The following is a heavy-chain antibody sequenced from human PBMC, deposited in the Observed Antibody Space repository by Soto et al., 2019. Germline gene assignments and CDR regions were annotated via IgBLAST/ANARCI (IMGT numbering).Heavy chain of an antibody. CDR3: ARVPDR. D-gene: IGHD2-2*01. V-gene: IGHV4-4*02. J-gene: IGHJ5*02. CDR2: IFHSGST. CDR1: GDSVGSFYW. Sequence: SETLSLTCAVTGDSVGSFYWWSWVRQSPGKGLEWIGEIFHSGSTYYNPSLKSRVTISVDRSKNQFSLKLSSVTAADTAVYYCARVPDRWGQGTLVTVSS.